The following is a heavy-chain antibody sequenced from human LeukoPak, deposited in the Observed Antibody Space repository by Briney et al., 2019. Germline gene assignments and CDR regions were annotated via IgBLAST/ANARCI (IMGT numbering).Heavy chain of an antibody. CDR3: ARLVGDYGDYLYYYYYYMDV. Sequence: SETLSLTCTVSGGSISSYYWSWIRQPPGKGLEWIGYIYYSGSTNYKPSLKSRVTISVDTSKNQFSLKLSSVTAADTAVYYCARLVGDYGDYLYYYYYYMDVWGKGTTVTISS. CDR2: IYYSGST. D-gene: IGHD4-17*01. J-gene: IGHJ6*03. CDR1: GGSISSYY. V-gene: IGHV4-59*12.